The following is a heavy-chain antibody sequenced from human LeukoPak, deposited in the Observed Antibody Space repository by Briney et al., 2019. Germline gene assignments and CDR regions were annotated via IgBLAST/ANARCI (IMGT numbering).Heavy chain of an antibody. CDR1: EYTFTAYY. V-gene: IGHV1-2*02. CDR2: INPNTGDT. D-gene: IGHD4-23*01. Sequence: ASVKVSCKASEYTFTAYYMHWMRQAPGQGLEWMGWINPNTGDTNYAQKFQGRVTMTRDTSMSTAYMKLSSLRFDDTAVYYCARPSRPSVVKLYFQHWGQGTLVTVSS. CDR3: ARPSRPSVVKLYFQH. J-gene: IGHJ1*01.